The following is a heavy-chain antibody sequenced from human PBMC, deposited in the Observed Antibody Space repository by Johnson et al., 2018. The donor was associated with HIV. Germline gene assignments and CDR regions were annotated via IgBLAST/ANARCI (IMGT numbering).Heavy chain of an antibody. CDR2: ISSSSSTI. CDR3: ARRGHDAFDI. J-gene: IGHJ3*02. V-gene: IGHV3-48*01. Sequence: VESGGGLVQPGGSLRLSCAASGFTFSSYSMNWVRQAPGKGLEWVSYISSSSSTIYYADSVKGRFTISRDNAKNSLYLQMNSLRAEDTAVYYCARRGHDAFDIWGQGTMVTVSS. CDR1: GFTFSSYS.